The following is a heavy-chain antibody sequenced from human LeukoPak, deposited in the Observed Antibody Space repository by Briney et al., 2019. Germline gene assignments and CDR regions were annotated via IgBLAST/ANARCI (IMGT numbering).Heavy chain of an antibody. D-gene: IGHD2-2*01. CDR2: IYHSGST. J-gene: IGHJ5*02. CDR1: GYSISSSYY. V-gene: IGHV4-38-2*01. Sequence: ASETLSLTCAVSGYSISSSYYWGWIRQPPGKGLEWIGNIYHSGSTYYNPSLKNRVTISVDTSKNQFSLKLSSVTAADTAVYYCARLKQYQLLSNWFDPWGQGTLVTVSS. CDR3: ARLKQYQLLSNWFDP.